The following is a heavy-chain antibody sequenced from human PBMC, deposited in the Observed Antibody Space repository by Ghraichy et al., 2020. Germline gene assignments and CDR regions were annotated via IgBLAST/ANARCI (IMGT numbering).Heavy chain of an antibody. D-gene: IGHD4-23*01. CDR3: AHNTPWTRWPHRGYFDY. CDR1: GFSLSTSGVG. CDR2: IYWDDDK. V-gene: IGHV2-5*02. J-gene: IGHJ4*02. Sequence: SGPTLVKPTQTLTLTCTFSGFSLSTSGVGVGWIRQPPGKALEWLALIYWDDDKRYSPSLKSRLTITKDTSKNQVVLTMTNMDPVDTATYYCAHNTPWTRWPHRGYFDYWGQGTLVTVSS.